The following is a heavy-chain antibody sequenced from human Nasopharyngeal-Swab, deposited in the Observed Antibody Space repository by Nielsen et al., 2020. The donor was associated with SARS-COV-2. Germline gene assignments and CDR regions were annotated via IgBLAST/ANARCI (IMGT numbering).Heavy chain of an antibody. CDR1: GYSFTSYW. J-gene: IGHJ6*02. CDR3: ARIAIAAAGTDYYYGMDV. CDR2: IYPGDSDT. D-gene: IGHD6-13*01. V-gene: IGHV5-51*01. Sequence: GESLKISCKGSGYSFTSYWIGWVRQMPGKGLEWVGIIYPGDSDTRYSPSFQGQVTISADKSISTAYLQWSSLKASDTAMYYCARIAIAAAGTDYYYGMDVWGQGTPVTVSS.